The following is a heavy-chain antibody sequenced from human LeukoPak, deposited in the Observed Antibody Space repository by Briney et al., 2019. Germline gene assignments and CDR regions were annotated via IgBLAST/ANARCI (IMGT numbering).Heavy chain of an antibody. CDR2: FSGSGGST. J-gene: IGHJ4*02. D-gene: IGHD2-15*01. CDR3: AKERYCSGGNCYPDDN. V-gene: IGHV3-23*01. CDR1: GFTFSSYA. Sequence: GGSLRLSCAASGFTFSSYAMSWVRQAPGKGLECISGFSGSGGSTYYADSVKGRFTISRDNSKNTLYLQMSSLRVEDTAIYYCAKERYCSGGNCYPDDNWGQGTLVTVSS.